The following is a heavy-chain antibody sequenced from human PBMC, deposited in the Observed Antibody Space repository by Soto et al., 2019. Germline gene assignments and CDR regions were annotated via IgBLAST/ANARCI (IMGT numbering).Heavy chain of an antibody. CDR1: GFSLSTSGAA. CDR3: AHRATMTIFGLIIDNGIWFDP. Sequence: SGPTLVNPTQTLTLTCTFSGFSLSTSGAAVGWVRQPPGRALEWLALIYWDGDKRYNASLGNRLTITKDTSMNQVVLTLTNVDPADTATYYCAHRATMTIFGLIIDNGIWFDPWGQGTQVTVSS. J-gene: IGHJ5*02. V-gene: IGHV2-5*02. D-gene: IGHD3-3*01. CDR2: IYWDGDK.